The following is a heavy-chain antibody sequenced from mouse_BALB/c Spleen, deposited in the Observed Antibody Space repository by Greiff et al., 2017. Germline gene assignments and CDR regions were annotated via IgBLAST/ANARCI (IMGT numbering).Heavy chain of an antibody. CDR2: IWAGGST. D-gene: IGHD2-4*01. CDR3: AREGLRRRGFAY. J-gene: IGHJ3*01. V-gene: IGHV2-9*02. Sequence: VKLQESGPGLVAPSQSLSITCTVSGFSLTSYGVHWVRQPPGKGLEWLGVIWAGGSTNYNSALMSRLSISKDNSKSQVFLKMNSLQTDDTAMYYCAREGLRRRGFAYWGQGTLVTVSA. CDR1: GFSLTSYG.